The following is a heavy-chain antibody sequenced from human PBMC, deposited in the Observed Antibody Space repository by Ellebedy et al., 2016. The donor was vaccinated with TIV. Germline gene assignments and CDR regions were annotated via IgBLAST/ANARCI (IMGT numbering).Heavy chain of an antibody. D-gene: IGHD3-22*01. Sequence: SLKISCAASGFTFDDYAMHWVRQDPGKGLEWVSSISWNSGSIGYADSVKGRFTISRDNAKNSLYLQMNSLRAEDTAVYYCARVGIVVVINYYFDYWGQGTLVTVSS. CDR3: ARVGIVVVINYYFDY. V-gene: IGHV3-9*01. J-gene: IGHJ4*02. CDR2: ISWNSGSI. CDR1: GFTFDDYA.